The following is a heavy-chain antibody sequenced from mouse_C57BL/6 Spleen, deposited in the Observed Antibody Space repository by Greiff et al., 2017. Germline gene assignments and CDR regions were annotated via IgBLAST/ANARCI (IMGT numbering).Heavy chain of an antibody. D-gene: IGHD2-1*01. CDR3: ARSLLSIPPNAMDY. V-gene: IGHV1-53*01. CDR1: GYTFTSYW. CDR2: INPGNGGT. Sequence: QVQLQQPGTELVKPGASVKLSCKASGYTFTSYWMHWVKQRPGQGLEWIGNINPGNGGTNYNEKFKSKATLTVDTSSSTAYMQLSSLTSADSAVSDCARSLLSIPPNAMDYWGQGTSVTVSS. J-gene: IGHJ4*01.